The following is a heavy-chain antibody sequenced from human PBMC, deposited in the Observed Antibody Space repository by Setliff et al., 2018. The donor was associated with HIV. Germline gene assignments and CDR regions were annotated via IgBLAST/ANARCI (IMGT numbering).Heavy chain of an antibody. Sequence: PSETLSLTCAVSSYSISSGYYWGWIRQPPGKGLEWIGNIYHSGSTYYNPSLKSRVTISVDRSKNQFSLKLSSVTAADTAVYYCARVKSIGDYYGSEYYFDYWGQGTLVTVSS. CDR2: IYHSGST. V-gene: IGHV4-38-2*01. J-gene: IGHJ4*02. CDR1: SYSISSGYY. D-gene: IGHD3-10*01. CDR3: ARVKSIGDYYGSEYYFDY.